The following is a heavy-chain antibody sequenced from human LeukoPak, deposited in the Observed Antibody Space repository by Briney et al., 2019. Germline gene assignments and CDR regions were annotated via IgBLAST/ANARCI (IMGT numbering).Heavy chain of an antibody. J-gene: IGHJ5*02. CDR1: GYTFTSYD. Sequence: GASVKVSCKASGYTFTSYDINWVRQATGQGLEWMGWMNPNSGNTGYAQKFQGRVTITRNTSISTAYMELSSLRSEDTAVYYCARGRIIAARGGRRVWFDPWGQGTLVTVSS. CDR3: ARGRIIAARGGRRVWFDP. CDR2: MNPNSGNT. V-gene: IGHV1-8*01. D-gene: IGHD6-6*01.